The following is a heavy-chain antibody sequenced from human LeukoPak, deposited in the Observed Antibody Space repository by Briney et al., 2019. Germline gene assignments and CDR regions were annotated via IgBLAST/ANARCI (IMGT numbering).Heavy chain of an antibody. CDR2: IYYSGST. D-gene: IGHD5-12*01. CDR1: GGSIRGYY. Sequence: SETLSLTCNVSGGSIRGYYWSWIRQPPGKGLEWIGYIYYSGSTNYNPSLKSRVTISVDTSKNQFSLKLSSVTAADTAVYYCVATVYYYYYMDVWGKGTTVTVSS. J-gene: IGHJ6*03. CDR3: VATVYYYYYMDV. V-gene: IGHV4-59*01.